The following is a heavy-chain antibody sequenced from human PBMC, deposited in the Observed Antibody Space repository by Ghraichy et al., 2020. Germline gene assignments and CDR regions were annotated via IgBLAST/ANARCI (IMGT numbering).Heavy chain of an antibody. CDR2: IIPIFGTA. Sequence: SVKVSCKASGGTFSSYAISWVRQAPGQGLEWMGGIIPIFGTANYAQKFQGRVTITADESTSTAYMELSSLRSEDTAVYYCARGSPYYYDSSGYPDAFDVWGQGTMVTVSS. CDR1: GGTFSSYA. D-gene: IGHD3-22*01. CDR3: ARGSPYYYDSSGYPDAFDV. V-gene: IGHV1-69*13. J-gene: IGHJ3*01.